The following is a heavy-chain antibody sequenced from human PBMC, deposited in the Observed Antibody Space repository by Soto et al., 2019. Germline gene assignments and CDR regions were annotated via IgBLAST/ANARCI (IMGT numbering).Heavy chain of an antibody. CDR1: GFTFSTYA. J-gene: IGHJ4*02. CDR2: VTGSGGST. D-gene: IGHD6-19*01. Sequence: GGSLRLSCAASGFTFSTYAMSWVRRPPGKGLEWVSTVTGSGGSTYYADSVKGRFTVSRDNSKNTLYLQMNSLRAEDTAVYFCARDPIPVPMYYFDYWGQGS. CDR3: ARDPIPVPMYYFDY. V-gene: IGHV3-23*01.